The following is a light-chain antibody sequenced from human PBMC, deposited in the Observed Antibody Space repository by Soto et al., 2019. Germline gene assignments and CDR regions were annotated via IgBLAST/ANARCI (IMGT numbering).Light chain of an antibody. CDR2: SAS. CDR3: LQSSNFPVT. CDR1: QGISSW. Sequence: DIQMTQSPSSVSASVGDRVTITCRASQGISSWLAWYQQKPGKAPKLLISSASSLKSGVPSRFSCSGSGTDFTLTITSLQPEDSATYYCLQSSNFPVTFGGGTKVEI. J-gene: IGKJ4*01. V-gene: IGKV1-12*01.